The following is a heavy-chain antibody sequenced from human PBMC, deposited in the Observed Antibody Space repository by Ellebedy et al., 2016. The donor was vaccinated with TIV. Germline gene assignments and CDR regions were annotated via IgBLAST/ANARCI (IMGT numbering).Heavy chain of an antibody. D-gene: IGHD4-23*01. Sequence: GGSLRLSCAASGFIVSGDYMNWVRQAPGKGLEWVSVIYTAGNTFYADSVKGRFTISRDSSKNTLYLQMNTLRGEDTAMYYCGRLSRWAISSWGQGTLVTVSS. J-gene: IGHJ5*02. CDR1: GFIVSGDY. V-gene: IGHV3-53*01. CDR3: GRLSRWAISS. CDR2: IYTAGNT.